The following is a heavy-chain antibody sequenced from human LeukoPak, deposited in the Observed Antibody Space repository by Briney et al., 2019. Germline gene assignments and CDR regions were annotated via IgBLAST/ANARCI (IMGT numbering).Heavy chain of an antibody. CDR1: GFTFSDYY. V-gene: IGHV3-30*03. D-gene: IGHD6-19*01. J-gene: IGHJ4*02. CDR3: ARVHIAVAGPYVDY. CDR2: ISYDGSNK. Sequence: PGGSLRLSCAASGFTFSDYYMSWIRQAPGKGLEWVAVISYDGSNKYYADSVKGRFTISGDNAKNSLYLQMTSLRAEDTAVYYCARVHIAVAGPYVDYWGQGTLVTVSS.